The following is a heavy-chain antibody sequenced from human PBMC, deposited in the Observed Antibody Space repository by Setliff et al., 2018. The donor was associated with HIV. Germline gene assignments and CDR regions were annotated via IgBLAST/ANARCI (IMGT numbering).Heavy chain of an antibody. J-gene: IGHJ4*02. CDR3: ARAFSGYYFDY. CDR1: GFTFSSYE. D-gene: IGHD3-3*01. CDR2: ISYSGSAI. Sequence: GGSLRLSCAASGFTFSSYEMNWVRQAPGKGLEWVSYISYSGSAIYYADSVKGRFTISRDNAKKSLYLQMNSLRADDTAVYYCARAFSGYYFDYWGQGTLVTVSS. V-gene: IGHV3-48*03.